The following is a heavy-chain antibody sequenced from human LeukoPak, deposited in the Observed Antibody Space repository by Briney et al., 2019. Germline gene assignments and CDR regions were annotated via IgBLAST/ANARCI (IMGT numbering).Heavy chain of an antibody. CDR1: GGSISSGGYY. CDR2: IYYSEST. D-gene: IGHD3-10*01. J-gene: IGHJ6*02. Sequence: SETLSLTCTVSGGSISSGGYYWSWIRQHPGKGLEWIGYIYYSESTYYNPSLKSRVTISVDTSKNQFSLKLSSVTAADTAVYYCARDQRYGGFGELFYGMDVWGQGTTVTVSS. CDR3: ARDQRYGGFGELFYGMDV. V-gene: IGHV4-31*03.